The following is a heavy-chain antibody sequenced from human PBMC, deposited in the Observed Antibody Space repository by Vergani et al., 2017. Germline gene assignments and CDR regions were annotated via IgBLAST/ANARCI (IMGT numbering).Heavy chain of an antibody. CDR3: ARDWAILWFDP. V-gene: IGHV4-61*02. J-gene: IGHJ5*02. D-gene: IGHD2-15*01. CDR1: GGSISSGSYY. CDR2: IYTRGST. Sequence: QVQLQESGPGLVKPSQTLSLTCTVSGGSISSGSYYWSWIRQPAGKGLEWIGRIYTRGSTNYNPSLKSRVTISVDTSKNQFSLKLSSVTAADTAVYYCARDWAILWFDPWGQGTLVTVSS.